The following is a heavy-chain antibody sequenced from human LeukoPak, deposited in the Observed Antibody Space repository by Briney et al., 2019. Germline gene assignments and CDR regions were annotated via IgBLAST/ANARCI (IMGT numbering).Heavy chain of an antibody. CDR2: ISYDGSNK. CDR3: ARDGVTIFGVVDNWFDP. J-gene: IGHJ5*02. V-gene: IGHV3-30*03. CDR1: GFTFSSYG. Sequence: GRSLRLSCAASGFTFSSYGMHWVRQAPGKGLEWVAVISYDGSNKYYADSVKGRFTISRDNSKNTLYLQMNSLRAEDTAVYYCARDGVTIFGVVDNWFDPWGQGTLVTVSS. D-gene: IGHD3-3*01.